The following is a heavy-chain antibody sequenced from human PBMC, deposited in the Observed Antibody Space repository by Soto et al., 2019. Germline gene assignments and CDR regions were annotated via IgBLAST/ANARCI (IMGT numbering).Heavy chain of an antibody. D-gene: IGHD2-2*01. CDR1: GNTFTGYY. Sequence: PSVKVSCKASGNTFTGYYIHWVRQAPGQGLEWMGWINPNSGGTKYAQKFQGRVTMTRDTSISTAYMELSRLRSDDTAVYYCAARYCSTTTCFPFDSWGQGTLVTVSS. V-gene: IGHV1-2*02. J-gene: IGHJ4*02. CDR3: AARYCSTTTCFPFDS. CDR2: INPNSGGT.